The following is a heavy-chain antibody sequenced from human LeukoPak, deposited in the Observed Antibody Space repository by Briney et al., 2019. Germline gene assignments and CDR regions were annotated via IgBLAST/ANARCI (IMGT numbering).Heavy chain of an antibody. V-gene: IGHV3-30*18. D-gene: IGHD3-3*01. Sequence: GGSLRLSCAASGFTFSSYGMHWVRQAPGKGLEWVAVISYDGSNKYYADSVKGRFTISRDNSKNTLYLQMNSLRAEDTAVYYCAKDFGNDFWSPDYWGQGTLVTVSS. J-gene: IGHJ4*02. CDR1: GFTFSSYG. CDR3: AKDFGNDFWSPDY. CDR2: ISYDGSNK.